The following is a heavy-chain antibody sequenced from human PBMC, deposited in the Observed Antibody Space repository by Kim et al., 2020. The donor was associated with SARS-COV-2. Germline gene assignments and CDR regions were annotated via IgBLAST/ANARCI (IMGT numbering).Heavy chain of an antibody. D-gene: IGHD2-2*01. CDR1: GFTISQYS. CDR3: AKRGGYHPPR. CDR2: VSSDGSSV. J-gene: IGHJ4*02. V-gene: IGHV3-74*03. Sequence: GGSLRLSCVASGFTISQYSMYWFRQAPGKGPVWLSHVSSDGSSVKYADSVKGRFTISRDNAKNTLYLQMNTLRDEDTAIYYCAKRGGYHPPRWGQGTLVTVSS.